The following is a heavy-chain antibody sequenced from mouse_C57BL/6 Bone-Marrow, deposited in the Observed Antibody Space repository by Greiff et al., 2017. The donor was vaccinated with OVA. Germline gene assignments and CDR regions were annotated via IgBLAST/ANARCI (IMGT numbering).Heavy chain of an antibody. CDR3: ARDGIDDYGWYCDV. CDR2: IYPGDGDT. CDR1: GYAFSSYW. Sequence: QVQLKEPGPELVKPGASVKLSCKASGYAFSSYWMHWVKQRPGKGLEWIGRIYPGDGDTNYNRKFKGKATLTADKSSSTAYMQLSSLTSEDSAVYFCARDGIDDYGWYCDVGGTGTSVTVST. J-gene: IGHJ1*03. D-gene: IGHD2-4*01. V-gene: IGHV1-82*01.